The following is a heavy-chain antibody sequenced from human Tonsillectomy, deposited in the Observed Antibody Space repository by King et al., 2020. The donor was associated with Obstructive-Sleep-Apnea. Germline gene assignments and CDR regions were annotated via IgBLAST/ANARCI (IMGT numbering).Heavy chain of an antibody. CDR2: IHYSGTT. D-gene: IGHD3-16*01. CDR3: ARRGTPGAFDI. J-gene: IGHJ3*02. V-gene: IGHV4-28*01. Sequence: VQLQESGPGLVKPSDTLSLTCAISGYSISSSNWWGWIRQPPGKGLEGIGYIHYSGTTYYNSDLKSRVTMSVDTSKNQFSLRLRSVTSVDTAVYYCARRGTPGAFDIWGQGAMVTVSS. CDR1: GYSISSSNW.